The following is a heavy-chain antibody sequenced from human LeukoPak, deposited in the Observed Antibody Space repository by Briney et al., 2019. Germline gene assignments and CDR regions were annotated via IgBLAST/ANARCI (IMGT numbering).Heavy chain of an antibody. Sequence: SETLSLTCTVSGDSISNYYWTWIRQPPGKGLEWIGYLFYSGSTNYNPSLKSRVTISVDTSKNQFSLKLSSVTAADTAVYYCASFNCDVTGDSYMDVWGKGTTVTVSS. V-gene: IGHV4-59*01. J-gene: IGHJ6*03. CDR3: ASFNCDVTGDSYMDV. CDR2: LFYSGST. CDR1: GDSISNYY. D-gene: IGHD1-1*01.